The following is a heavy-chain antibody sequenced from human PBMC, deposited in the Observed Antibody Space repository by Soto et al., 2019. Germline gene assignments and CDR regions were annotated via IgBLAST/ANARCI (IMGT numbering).Heavy chain of an antibody. CDR1: EDSIAYYW. CDR3: ARQIYDYDTGPNFQYYFDS. J-gene: IGHJ4*02. V-gene: IGHV5-10-1*01. CDR2: IDPSDSQT. Sequence: GEPTRISCRGSEDSIAYYWITWVSEHPGECRDLMVRIDPSDSQTYHSPSFRGHVTTSVTKSITTVFLQWSSLRASDTAMYYCARQIYDYDTGPNFQYYFDSWGQGHQVTGSS. D-gene: IGHD3-22*01.